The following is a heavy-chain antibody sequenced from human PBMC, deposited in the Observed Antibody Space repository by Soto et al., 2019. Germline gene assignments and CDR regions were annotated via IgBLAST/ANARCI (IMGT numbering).Heavy chain of an antibody. CDR3: ARAPKAIAAREDWFDH. V-gene: IGHV4-31*03. D-gene: IGHD6-6*01. CDR2: IYYSGST. Sequence: PXETLSLTCTVAGGSISSGCYYWSWIRQHPGKGLEWIGYIYYSGSTYYNPSLKSRVTISVDTSKNQFSLKLSAVTAADTAVYYCARAPKAIAAREDWFDHWGQGTLVTVSS. CDR1: GGSISSGCYY. J-gene: IGHJ5*02.